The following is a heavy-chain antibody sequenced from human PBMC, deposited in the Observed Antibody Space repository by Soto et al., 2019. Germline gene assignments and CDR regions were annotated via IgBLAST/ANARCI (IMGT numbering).Heavy chain of an antibody. J-gene: IGHJ4*02. CDR3: VRYWEGYKLDH. V-gene: IGHV6-1*01. CDR2: TYYRSKWYN. Sequence: SQTLSLTCSISGDSVSNNYAAWNWVRQSPSGGLDWLGRTYYRSKWYNDYAISLKSRITINPDTSKNQFSLQMNSVSPDDTAVYYFVRYWEGYKLDHWGQGSLVTVSS. CDR1: GDSVSNNYAA. D-gene: IGHD5-12*01.